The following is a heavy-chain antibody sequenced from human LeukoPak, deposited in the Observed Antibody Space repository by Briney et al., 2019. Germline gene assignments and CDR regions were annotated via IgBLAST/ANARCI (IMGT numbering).Heavy chain of an antibody. CDR2: ISSSGSTI. Sequence: GGSLRLSCAASGFTFSDYYMSWIRQAPGKGLEWVSYISSSGSTIYYADSVKGRFTISRDNAKNSLYLQMNSLRAEDTAVYYCARAPPSLIAVPDYWGQGTLVTVSS. D-gene: IGHD6-19*01. V-gene: IGHV3-11*01. J-gene: IGHJ4*02. CDR1: GFTFSDYY. CDR3: ARAPPSLIAVPDY.